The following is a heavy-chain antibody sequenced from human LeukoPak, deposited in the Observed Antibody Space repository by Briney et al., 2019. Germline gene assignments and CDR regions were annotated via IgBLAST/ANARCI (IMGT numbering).Heavy chain of an antibody. J-gene: IGHJ4*02. V-gene: IGHV3-66*01. CDR1: GFTVSNNY. CDR2: IYSGGST. CDR3: ASVGFGHRGLY. Sequence: GGSLRLSCAASGFTVSNNYMTWVRQAPGKGLEWVSVIYSGGSTYYADSVKGRFTISRDNSKNTLYLQVNSLRAEDTAVYYCASVGFGHRGLYWGQGTLVTVSS. D-gene: IGHD3-10*01.